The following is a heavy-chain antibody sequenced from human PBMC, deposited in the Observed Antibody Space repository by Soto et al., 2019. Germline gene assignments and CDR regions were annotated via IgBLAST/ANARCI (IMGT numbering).Heavy chain of an antibody. CDR2: INHSGST. CDR3: ATRSGFYDILTGYSYYFDY. J-gene: IGHJ4*02. CDR1: GGSFSGYY. V-gene: IGHV4-34*01. D-gene: IGHD3-9*01. Sequence: PSETLSLTCAVYGGSFSGYYWSWIRQPPGKGLEWIGEINHSGSTNYNPSLKSRVTISVDTSKNQFSLKLSSVTAADTAVYYCATRSGFYDILTGYSYYFDYWGQGTLVTVSS.